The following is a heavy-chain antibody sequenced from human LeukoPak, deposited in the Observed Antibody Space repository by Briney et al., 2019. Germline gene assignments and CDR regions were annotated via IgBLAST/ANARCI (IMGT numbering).Heavy chain of an antibody. CDR2: INHSGST. J-gene: IGHJ5*02. CDR1: GGSFSGYY. Sequence: KTSETLSLTCAVYGGSFSGYYWSWIRQPPGKGLEWIGEINHSGSTYYNPSLKSRVTISVDTSKNQFSLKLSSVTAADTAVYYCARYCSSTSCYRFSWFDPWGQGTLVTVSS. CDR3: ARYCSSTSCYRFSWFDP. V-gene: IGHV4-34*01. D-gene: IGHD2-2*01.